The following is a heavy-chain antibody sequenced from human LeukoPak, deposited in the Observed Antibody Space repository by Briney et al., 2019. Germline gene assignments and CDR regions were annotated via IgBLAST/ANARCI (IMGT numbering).Heavy chain of an antibody. D-gene: IGHD4-11*01. V-gene: IGHV3-74*01. Sequence: GGSLRLSCVASGFTFSSYWMHWVRQDPRKGLVWVSRINGDGRNINYADSVRGRFTISRDNAKNTLYLQMNSLRAEDTAVYYCVRSAFLTTEFYFDYWGHGTLVTVSS. J-gene: IGHJ4*01. CDR2: INGDGRNI. CDR3: VRSAFLTTEFYFDY. CDR1: GFTFSSYW.